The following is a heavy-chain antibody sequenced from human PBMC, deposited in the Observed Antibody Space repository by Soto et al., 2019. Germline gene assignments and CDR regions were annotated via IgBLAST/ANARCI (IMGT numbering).Heavy chain of an antibody. CDR2: IIPIFGTP. CDR3: ARGGTVVVVAATRAFDI. D-gene: IGHD2-15*01. CDR1: GGTFSSYA. V-gene: IGHV1-69*13. Sequence: ASVKVSCKASGGTFSSYAISWVRQAPGQGLEWMGGIIPIFGTPNYAQKFQGRVTITADESTSTAYMELSSLRSEDTAVYYCARGGTVVVVAATRAFDIWGQGTMVTVSS. J-gene: IGHJ3*02.